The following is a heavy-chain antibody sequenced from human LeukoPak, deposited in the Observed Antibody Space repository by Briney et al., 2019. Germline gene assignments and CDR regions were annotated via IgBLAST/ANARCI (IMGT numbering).Heavy chain of an antibody. CDR2: IYYSGST. CDR1: GGSISSYY. CDR3: ARVRNGYDILTGYYNVIWAFDI. Sequence: SETLSLTCTVSGGSISSYYWSWIRQPPGKGLEWSGYIYYSGSTNYNPSLKSRVTISVDTSKNQFSLKLSSVTAADTAVYYCARVRNGYDILTGYYNVIWAFDIWGQGTMVTVSS. D-gene: IGHD3-9*01. J-gene: IGHJ3*02. V-gene: IGHV4-59*01.